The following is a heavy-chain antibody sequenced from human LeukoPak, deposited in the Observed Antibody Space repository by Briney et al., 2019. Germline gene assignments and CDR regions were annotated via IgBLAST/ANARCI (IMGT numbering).Heavy chain of an antibody. J-gene: IGHJ4*02. Sequence: ASVKVSCKASGYTFTSYDINWVRQATGQGLEWMGWMNPDSGNTGYAQKFQGRVTMTRNTSISTAYMELSCLRSEDTAVYYCAKRGYSYGDFDYWGQGTLVTVSS. CDR3: AKRGYSYGDFDY. CDR2: MNPDSGNT. V-gene: IGHV1-8*01. CDR1: GYTFTSYD. D-gene: IGHD5-18*01.